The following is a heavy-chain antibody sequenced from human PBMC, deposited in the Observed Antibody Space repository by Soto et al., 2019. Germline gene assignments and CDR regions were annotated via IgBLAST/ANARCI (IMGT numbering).Heavy chain of an antibody. J-gene: IGHJ4*02. D-gene: IGHD3-10*01. CDR2: INHSGST. CDR3: AREGLWFGELWPS. V-gene: IGHV4-34*01. CDR1: GGSFSGYY. Sequence: LETLSLTCAVYGGSFSGYYWSWIRQPPGKGLEWIGEINHSGSTNYNPSLKSRVTISVDTSKNQFSLKLSSVTAADTAVYYCAREGLWFGELWPSWGQGTLVTVSS.